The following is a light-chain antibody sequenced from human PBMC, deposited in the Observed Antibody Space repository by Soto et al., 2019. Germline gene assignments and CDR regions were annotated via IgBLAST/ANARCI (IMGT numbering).Light chain of an antibody. V-gene: IGKV1-5*01. CDR3: QQYDTYSPFT. CDR2: GAS. CDR1: QSISSW. Sequence: DIQMTQSPSTLSASVGDRVTITCRASQSISSWLAWYQQKPGKAPKLLVYGASTLQSGVPSRFGGSGSGTEFTLTISSLKPDDFATYYCQQYDTYSPFTFGQGTKLEIK. J-gene: IGKJ2*01.